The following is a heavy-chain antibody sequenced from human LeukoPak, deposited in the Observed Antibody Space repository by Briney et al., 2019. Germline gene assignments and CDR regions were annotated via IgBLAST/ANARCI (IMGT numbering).Heavy chain of an antibody. CDR1: GFTFSSYG. CDR3: ARDMLTEYDILTGRYYFDS. V-gene: IGHV3-30*02. CDR2: IRYDGSNK. Sequence: HPGGSLRLSCAASGFTFSSYGMHWVRQAPGKGLEWLAFIRYDGSNKYYADSVKGRFTISRDNSKNTLYLQMNSLRAEDTAVYYCARDMLTEYDILTGRYYFDSWGQGTLATVSS. D-gene: IGHD3-9*01. J-gene: IGHJ4*02.